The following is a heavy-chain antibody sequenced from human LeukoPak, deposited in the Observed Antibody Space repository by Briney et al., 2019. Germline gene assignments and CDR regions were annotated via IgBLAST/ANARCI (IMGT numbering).Heavy chain of an antibody. CDR1: GYTFTGYY. V-gene: IGHV1-3*01. CDR3: ARKPLGYYMDV. Sequence: ASVKVSCKASGYTFTGYYMHWVRQAPGQRLEWMGWINAGNGNTKYSQKFQGRVTITRDTSASTAYMELSSLRSEDTAVYYCARKPLGYYMDVWGKGTTVTVSS. J-gene: IGHJ6*03. D-gene: IGHD1-14*01. CDR2: INAGNGNT.